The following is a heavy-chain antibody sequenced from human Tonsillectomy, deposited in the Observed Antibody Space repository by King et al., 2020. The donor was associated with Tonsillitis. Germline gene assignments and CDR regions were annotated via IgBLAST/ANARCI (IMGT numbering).Heavy chain of an antibody. J-gene: IGHJ3*01. Sequence: VQLVESGGGLVQPGGSLRLSCVASGFIFSTYAMNWVRQAPGKGLEWVSAISGGGDNTHYADSVKGRFTISRDNFKNTVLLQMNSLRAEDTAVYYCAKDWTTVTTLTDAFDFWGQGTMVTVSS. CDR2: ISGGGDNT. D-gene: IGHD4-17*01. V-gene: IGHV3-23*04. CDR1: GFIFSTYA. CDR3: AKDWTTVTTLTDAFDF.